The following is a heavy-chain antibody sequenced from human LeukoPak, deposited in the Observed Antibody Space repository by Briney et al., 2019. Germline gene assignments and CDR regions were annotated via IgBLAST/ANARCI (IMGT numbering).Heavy chain of an antibody. Sequence: PSQTLFLTCAVSGGSISSGGYSWSWIRQPPGKGLEWIGYIYYSGSTNYNPSLKSRVTISVDTSKNQFSLKLSSVTAADTAVYYCARHSMVGFGWFDPWGQGTLVTVSS. CDR3: ARHSMVGFGWFDP. CDR1: GGSISSGGYS. V-gene: IGHV4-30-4*07. CDR2: IYYSGST. D-gene: IGHD3-10*01. J-gene: IGHJ5*02.